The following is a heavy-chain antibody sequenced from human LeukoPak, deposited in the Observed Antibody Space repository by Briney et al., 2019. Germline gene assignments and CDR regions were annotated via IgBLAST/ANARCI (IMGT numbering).Heavy chain of an antibody. J-gene: IGHJ3*02. CDR1: GGSVSSGDYY. CDR3: ARVRPRTSSKYYYGSGSYYNRAFDI. V-gene: IGHV4-30-4*08. Sequence: SETLSLTCTVSGGSVSSGDYYWSWIRQPPGKGLEWIGYIYYSGSTYYNPSLKSRVTISVDTSKNQFSLKLSSVTAADTAVYYCARVRPRTSSKYYYGSGSYYNRAFDIWGQGTMVTVSS. CDR2: IYYSGST. D-gene: IGHD3-10*01.